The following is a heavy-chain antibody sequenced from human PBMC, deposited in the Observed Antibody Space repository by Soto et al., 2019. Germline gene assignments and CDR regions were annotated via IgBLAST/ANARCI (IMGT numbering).Heavy chain of an antibody. V-gene: IGHV3-11*01. Sequence: GGSLRLSCAASGFTFSDYYMSWIRQAPGKGLEWVSYISSSGSTIYYADSVKGRFTISRDNAKNSLYLQMNSLRAEDTAVYYCAGDEAKGSSWYWLAFDIWGQGTMVTVSS. CDR1: GFTFSDYY. CDR3: AGDEAKGSSWYWLAFDI. J-gene: IGHJ3*02. CDR2: ISSSGSTI. D-gene: IGHD6-13*01.